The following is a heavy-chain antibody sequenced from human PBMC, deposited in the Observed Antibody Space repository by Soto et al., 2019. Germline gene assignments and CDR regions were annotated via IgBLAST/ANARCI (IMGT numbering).Heavy chain of an antibody. CDR3: TRGWARWPDYFDS. Sequence: SETLSLTCSVSGGYIIGDDYWSWIRQSPEKVLEGVGYIYYRGRFYSNPALQSRLSVSLNTAKNQFSVKLRSVTADDTAVYYWTRGWARWPDYFDSWGQGALVTVSS. D-gene: IGHD1-26*01. CDR1: GGYIIGDDY. CDR2: IYYRGRF. V-gene: IGHV4-30-4*08. J-gene: IGHJ4*02.